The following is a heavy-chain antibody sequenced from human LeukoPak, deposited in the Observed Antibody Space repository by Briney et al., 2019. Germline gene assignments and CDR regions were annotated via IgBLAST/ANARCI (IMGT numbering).Heavy chain of an antibody. CDR2: ISAYNGNT. Sequence: ASVTVSCKASGYTFTSYGISWVRQAPGQGLEWMGWISAYNGNTNYAQKLQGRVTMTTDTSTSTAYMELRSLRSDDTAVYYCARDYKAYSSGWHTFDYWGQGSLVTVSS. J-gene: IGHJ4*02. D-gene: IGHD6-19*01. V-gene: IGHV1-18*01. CDR3: ARDYKAYSSGWHTFDY. CDR1: GYTFTSYG.